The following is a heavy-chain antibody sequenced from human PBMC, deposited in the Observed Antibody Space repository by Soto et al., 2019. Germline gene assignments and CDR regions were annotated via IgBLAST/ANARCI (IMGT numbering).Heavy chain of an antibody. V-gene: IGHV4-4*02. D-gene: IGHD2-8*01. Sequence: QVQLQESGPGLVKPSGTLSLTCAVSGGSISSSNWWSWVRQPPGKGLEWIGEIYQSGSTNYNPFLKSRVTISVAKSKNQFSLKLSSVTAADTAVYYCAVLIRDYYGMDVWGQGTTVTVSS. J-gene: IGHJ6*02. CDR3: AVLIRDYYGMDV. CDR2: IYQSGST. CDR1: GGSISSSNW.